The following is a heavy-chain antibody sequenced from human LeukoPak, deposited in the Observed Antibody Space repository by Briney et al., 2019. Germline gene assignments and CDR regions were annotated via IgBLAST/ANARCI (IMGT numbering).Heavy chain of an antibody. V-gene: IGHV1-18*01. CDR1: GYTFTSYG. Sequence: ASVKVSCKASGYTFTSYGISWVRQAPGQGLEWMGWISAYNGNTNYAQKLQGRVTMTTDTSTSTAYMELRSLRSDDTAVYYCARDLCFDSNCRPYSYYGLDVWGQGTTVTVSS. D-gene: IGHD3-22*01. CDR2: ISAYNGNT. CDR3: ARDLCFDSNCRPYSYYGLDV. J-gene: IGHJ6*02.